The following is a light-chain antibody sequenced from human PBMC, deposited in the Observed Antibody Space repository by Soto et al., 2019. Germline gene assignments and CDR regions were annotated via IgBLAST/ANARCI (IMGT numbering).Light chain of an antibody. CDR2: GAS. J-gene: IGKJ1*01. Sequence: ELVMTQSPATLSVSPGERATLSCRASQSVSSNLAWYQQKPGQPPRLLIYGASTRATGIPARFSGSGYGTEFTLTISSLQSEDFAVDYCQQYNNWPRTFGQGTK. V-gene: IGKV3-15*01. CDR3: QQYNNWPRT. CDR1: QSVSSN.